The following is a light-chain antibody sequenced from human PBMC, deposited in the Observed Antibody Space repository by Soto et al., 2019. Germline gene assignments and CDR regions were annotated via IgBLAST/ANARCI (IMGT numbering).Light chain of an antibody. J-gene: IGKJ4*01. CDR3: QEYNSAPIT. CDR1: QGISNY. V-gene: IGKV1-27*01. CDR2: AVS. Sequence: EIQMTQSPSSLSASVGDGVTIACRASQGISNYLAWYQQKRGKVPKLLIYAVSTLYPGVPSRFSASGSGTDFTLTISSLQPEDFATHYCQEYNSAPITFGGGTKVDIK.